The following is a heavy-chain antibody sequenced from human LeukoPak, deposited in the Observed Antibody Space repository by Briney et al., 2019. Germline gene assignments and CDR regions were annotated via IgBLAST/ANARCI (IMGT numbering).Heavy chain of an antibody. Sequence: GGSVRLSCAASGFTFSSYAMIWLRPAPGKGLEGVSAISGSGGSTYYADSVKGRFTISRDNSKNTLDLQMNSLRAEDTAVYYCAKGVTGVAGRHYFDYWGQGTLVTVSS. CDR3: AKGVTGVAGRHYFDY. V-gene: IGHV3-23*01. J-gene: IGHJ4*02. D-gene: IGHD6-19*01. CDR2: ISGSGGST. CDR1: GFTFSSYA.